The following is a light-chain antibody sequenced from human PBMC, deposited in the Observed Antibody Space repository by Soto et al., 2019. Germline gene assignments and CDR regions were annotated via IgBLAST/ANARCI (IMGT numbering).Light chain of an antibody. CDR1: SGHSNYA. V-gene: IGLV4-69*01. CDR2: LNSDGSH. Sequence: QPVLTQSPPASASLGASVKLTCTLSSGHSNYAIAWHQQQPEKGPRYLMKLNSDGSHSKGDGIPDRFSGSSSGAERYLTISSLQSEDEADYYCQTWGTGLYVVFGGGTQLTVL. CDR3: QTWGTGLYVV. J-gene: IGLJ2*01.